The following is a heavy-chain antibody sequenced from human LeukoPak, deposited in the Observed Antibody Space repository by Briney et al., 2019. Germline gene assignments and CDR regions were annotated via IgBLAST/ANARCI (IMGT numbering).Heavy chain of an antibody. J-gene: IGHJ4*02. D-gene: IGHD3-22*01. CDR2: IYYSGST. V-gene: IGHV4-59*12. Sequence: SETLSLTCTVSGGSISSYYWSWIRQPPGKGLEWVGYIYYSGSTNYNPSLKSRVTISVDTSKNQFSLKLSSVTAADTAVYYCAGGTYDSSGYYYVRRARSDYWGQGTLVTVSS. CDR3: AGGTYDSSGYYYVRRARSDY. CDR1: GGSISSYY.